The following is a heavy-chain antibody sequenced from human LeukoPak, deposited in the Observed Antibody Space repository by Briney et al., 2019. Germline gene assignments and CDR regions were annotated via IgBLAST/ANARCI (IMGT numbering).Heavy chain of an antibody. CDR3: ARVITEIGTGDY. CDR2: IKEDGSEK. V-gene: IGHV3-7*01. J-gene: IGHJ4*02. Sequence: GGSLRLSCAASGFTFNNYWMGWFRQAPGKGLEWVANIKEDGSEKYYVDSVKGRFTMSRDNAKNSLYLQMNSLRAEDTAVYYCARVITEIGTGDYWGQGTLVTVSS. CDR1: GFTFNNYW. D-gene: IGHD3-10*01.